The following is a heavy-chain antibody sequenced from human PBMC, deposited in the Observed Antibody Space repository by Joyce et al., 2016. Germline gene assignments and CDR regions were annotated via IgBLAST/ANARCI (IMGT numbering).Heavy chain of an antibody. V-gene: IGHV3-21*01. Sequence: EVQLVESGGGLAKPGGSLRLSCAASGFTFDGDSGDWVRQAPGKGREWVASISSNSKYIYYADSVKGRFTISRDNAKNSLYLERNRLRVEDTAVYYCAKESSKGYFFDFWGQGTLVTVSS. CDR2: ISSNSKYI. D-gene: IGHD2-15*01. J-gene: IGHJ4*02. CDR3: AKESSKGYFFDF. CDR1: GFTFDGDS.